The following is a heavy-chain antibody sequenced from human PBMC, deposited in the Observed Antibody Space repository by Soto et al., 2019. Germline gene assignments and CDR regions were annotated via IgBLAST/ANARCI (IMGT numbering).Heavy chain of an antibody. CDR1: GYTFYSHS. CDR2: INGDYGNT. CDR3: ARCTQGDYSDGMDV. Sequence: QAQLVQSGAEVKKPGASVKVSCKASGYTFYSHSISWVRQAPGQGLEWMGRINGDYGNTQYAQKFRGRVTMTTDTSTTTVYRELSNLRSDDTAVYYCARCTQGDYSDGMDVWGQGTTVTVSS. J-gene: IGHJ6*02. V-gene: IGHV1-18*01.